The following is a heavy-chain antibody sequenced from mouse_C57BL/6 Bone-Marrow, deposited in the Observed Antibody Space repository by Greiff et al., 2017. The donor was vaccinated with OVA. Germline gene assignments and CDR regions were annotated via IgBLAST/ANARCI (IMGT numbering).Heavy chain of an antibody. Sequence: VQLQQSVAELVRPGASVKLSCTASGFNIKNTYMHWVKQRPEQGLEWIGRIDPAYGTPKYAQKFQGKATLTADTSSNTAYLQLCSLTDEDTASYYSAGTNWDFDYWGQGTTLTVSS. V-gene: IGHV14-3*01. CDR3: AGTNWDFDY. CDR1: GFNIKNTY. D-gene: IGHD4-1*01. J-gene: IGHJ2*01. CDR2: IDPAYGTP.